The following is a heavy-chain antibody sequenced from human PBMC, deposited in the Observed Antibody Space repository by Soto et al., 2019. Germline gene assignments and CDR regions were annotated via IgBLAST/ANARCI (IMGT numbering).Heavy chain of an antibody. CDR3: AREGGDDSSGYYFEYFQH. Sequence: QVQLVQSGAEVKKPGASVNVSCKASGYTFTSYYMHWVRQAPGQGFEWMGIINPSGGSTSYAQKFQGKVTMNRDTSTSAVYMELSSLRSEDTAVYYCAREGGDDSSGYYFEYFQHWGQGTLVTVSS. CDR1: GYTFTSYY. D-gene: IGHD3-22*01. J-gene: IGHJ1*01. V-gene: IGHV1-46*01. CDR2: INPSGGST.